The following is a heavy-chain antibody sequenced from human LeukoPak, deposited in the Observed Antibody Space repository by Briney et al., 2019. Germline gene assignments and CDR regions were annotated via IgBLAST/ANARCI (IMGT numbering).Heavy chain of an antibody. Sequence: QPGGSLRLSCAASGFTLSSYDMHWVRQATGKGLEWVSAIGTAGDTYYPGSVKGRFTISRENAKNSLYLQMNSLRAGDTAVYYCAREYYDSSGYYYFDYWGQGTLVTVSS. J-gene: IGHJ4*02. CDR1: GFTLSSYD. CDR2: IGTAGDT. V-gene: IGHV3-13*01. CDR3: AREYYDSSGYYYFDY. D-gene: IGHD3-22*01.